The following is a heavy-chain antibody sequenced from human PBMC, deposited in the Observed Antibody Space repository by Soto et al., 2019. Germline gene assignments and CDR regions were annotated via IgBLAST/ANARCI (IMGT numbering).Heavy chain of an antibody. CDR1: GCSISSSSYY. V-gene: IGHV4-39*01. D-gene: IGHD3-16*01. J-gene: IGHJ4*02. CDR3: ARRSPTIPARWGGGSGSFDY. CDR2: IYYSGST. Sequence: PSETLSLTCTFSGCSISSSSYYWGWIRQPPGKGLEWIGSIYYSGSTYYNPSLKSRVTISVDTSKNQFSLKLSSVTAADTAVYYCARRSPTIPARWGGGSGSFDYWGQGTLVTVSS.